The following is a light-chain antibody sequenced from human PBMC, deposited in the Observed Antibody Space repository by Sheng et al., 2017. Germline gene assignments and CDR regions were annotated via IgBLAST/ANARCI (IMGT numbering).Light chain of an antibody. CDR1: QSISSW. CDR2: KAS. J-gene: IGKJ3*01. V-gene: IGKV1-5*03. CDR3: QQYSDYLFT. Sequence: DIQMTQSPSTLSASVGDRVTITCRASQSISSWLAWYQQKPGKAPKLLIYKASSLESGVPSRFSGSGSGTEFSLTIRSLQPDDFATYYCQQYSDYLFTFGPGTKVDIK.